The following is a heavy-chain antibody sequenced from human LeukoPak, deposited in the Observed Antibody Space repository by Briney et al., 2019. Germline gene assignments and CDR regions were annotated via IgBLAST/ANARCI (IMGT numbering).Heavy chain of an antibody. CDR2: SSM. V-gene: IGHV3-48*03. CDR1: GFTFARSE. D-gene: IGHD2-21*01. Sequence: PGGSLRLSCAAAGFTFARSEMNWVRQAPGKGLEWISSSSMYYADSVKGRFTISRENAKQTLYLQMNSLRPEDTAVYYCARAGDKGTATWYLDLWGLGTRVTVP. CDR3: ARAGDKGTATWYLDL. J-gene: IGHJ2*01.